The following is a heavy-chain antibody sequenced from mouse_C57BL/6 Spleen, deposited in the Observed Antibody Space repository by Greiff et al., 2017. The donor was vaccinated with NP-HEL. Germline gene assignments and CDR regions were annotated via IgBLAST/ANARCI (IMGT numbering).Heavy chain of an antibody. V-gene: IGHV1-64*01. Sequence: QVQLQQSGAELVKPGASVKLSCKASGYTFTSYWMHWVKQRPGQGLEWIGMIHPNSGSTNYNEKFKSKATLTVDKSSSTAYMQLSSLTSEDSAVYYCANYYGSSLWFAYWGQGTLVTVSA. CDR1: GYTFTSYW. D-gene: IGHD1-1*01. CDR3: ANYYGSSLWFAY. J-gene: IGHJ3*01. CDR2: IHPNSGST.